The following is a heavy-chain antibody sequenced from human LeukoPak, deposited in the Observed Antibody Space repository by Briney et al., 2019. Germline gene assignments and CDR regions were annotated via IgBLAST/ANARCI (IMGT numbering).Heavy chain of an antibody. CDR2: ISYDGGIK. Sequence: GGTLRLSCAASGFTFSRYGIHWVRQAPGKGLEWVADISYDGGIKYYADSVKGRFTISGDNAKSSLYLQMNSLRAEDTAVYYCTRDAGTRLKYSFGYGDYWGQGALVTVSS. V-gene: IGHV3-30*03. J-gene: IGHJ4*02. D-gene: IGHD5-18*01. CDR3: TRDAGTRLKYSFGYGDY. CDR1: GFTFSRYG.